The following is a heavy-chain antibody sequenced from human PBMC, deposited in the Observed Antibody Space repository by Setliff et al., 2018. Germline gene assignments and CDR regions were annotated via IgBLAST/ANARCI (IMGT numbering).Heavy chain of an antibody. Sequence: SETLCLTCTVSGGSIINSYYWSWIRQPAGKGLEWIGRISTSGNTNYNPSLKSRVTVSLDTSKNQFSLKLTSMTAADTAVYYCARDNTMVGATDYWGLGTLVTVSS. CDR1: GGSIINSYY. D-gene: IGHD1-26*01. CDR2: ISTSGNT. J-gene: IGHJ4*02. V-gene: IGHV4-4*07. CDR3: ARDNTMVGATDY.